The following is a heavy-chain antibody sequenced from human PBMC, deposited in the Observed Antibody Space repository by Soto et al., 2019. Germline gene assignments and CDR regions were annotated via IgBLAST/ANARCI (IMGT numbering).Heavy chain of an antibody. J-gene: IGHJ4*02. CDR1: GFTFDDYA. D-gene: IGHD6-13*01. Sequence: EVQLVESGGGLVQPGRSLRLSCAASGFTFDDYAMHWVRQAPGKGLEWVSGISWNSGSIGYADSVKGRFTISRDNAKNSLYLQMNSLRAEDTALYYCAKDRGIAENYFDYWGQGTLVTVSS. CDR2: ISWNSGSI. V-gene: IGHV3-9*01. CDR3: AKDRGIAENYFDY.